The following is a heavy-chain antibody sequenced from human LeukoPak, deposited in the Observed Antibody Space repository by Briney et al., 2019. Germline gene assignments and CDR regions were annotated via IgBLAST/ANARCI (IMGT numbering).Heavy chain of an antibody. CDR3: ARGRYYDFWSGADSQNWFDP. CDR1: GYTFTDYY. V-gene: IGHV1-2*02. CDR2: INPNSGGT. D-gene: IGHD3-3*01. J-gene: IGHJ5*02. Sequence: ASVKVSCKASGYTFTDYYIHWVRQAPGRGLEWMGWINPNSGGTNYAQKFQGRVTMTRDTSISTAYMELSRLRSDDTAVYYCARGRYYDFWSGADSQNWFDPWGQGTLVTVSS.